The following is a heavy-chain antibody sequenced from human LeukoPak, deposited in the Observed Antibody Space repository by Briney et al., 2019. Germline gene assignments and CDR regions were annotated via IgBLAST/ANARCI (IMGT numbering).Heavy chain of an antibody. CDR3: AKVRGLLRYFDWSYDY. Sequence: GGSLRLSCAASGFTFSSYAMSWVRQAPGKGLECVSAISGSGGSTYYADSVKGRFTISRDNSKNTLYLQMNSLRAEDTAVYYCAKVRGLLRYFDWSYDYWGQGTLVTVSS. V-gene: IGHV3-23*01. CDR1: GFTFSSYA. CDR2: ISGSGGST. J-gene: IGHJ4*02. D-gene: IGHD3-9*01.